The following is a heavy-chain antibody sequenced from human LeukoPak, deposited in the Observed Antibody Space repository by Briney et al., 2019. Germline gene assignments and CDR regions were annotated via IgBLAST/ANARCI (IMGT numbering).Heavy chain of an antibody. CDR1: GYSISSGYY. CDR3: ARSKYYYDSSGYYYAYFDY. CDR2: IYHSGST. Sequence: PSETLSLTRAVSGYSISSGYYWGWIRQPPGKGLEWIGSIYHSGSTYYNPSLKSRVTISVDTSKNQFSLKLSSVTAADTAVYYCARSKYYYDSSGYYYAYFDYWGQGTLVTVSS. J-gene: IGHJ4*02. D-gene: IGHD3-22*01. V-gene: IGHV4-38-2*01.